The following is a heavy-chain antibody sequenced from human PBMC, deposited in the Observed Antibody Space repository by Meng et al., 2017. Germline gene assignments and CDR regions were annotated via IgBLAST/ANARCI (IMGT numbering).Heavy chain of an antibody. CDR2: ISSSSSSYI. CDR3: ARDQVGLGYCSSTSCYEFDY. CDR1: GFTFSSYS. Sequence: GGSLRLSCAASGFTFSSYSMNWVRQAPGKGLEWVSSISSSSSSYIYYADSVKGRFTISRDNAKNSLYLQMNSLRAEDTAVYYCARDQVGLGYCSSTSCYEFDYWGQGTLVTVSS. D-gene: IGHD2-2*01. V-gene: IGHV3-21*01. J-gene: IGHJ4*02.